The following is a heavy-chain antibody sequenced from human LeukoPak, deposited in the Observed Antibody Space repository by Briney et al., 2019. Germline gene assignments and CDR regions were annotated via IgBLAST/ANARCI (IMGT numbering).Heavy chain of an antibody. Sequence: SETLSLTCTVSGGSISSGGYYWSWIRQHPGKGLEWIGYIYYSGSTYYNPSLKSRVTISVDTSKNQFSLKLSSVTAADTAVYYCAREPRGWLLATSYYYYYYMDVWGKGTTVTVSS. J-gene: IGHJ6*03. CDR3: AREPRGWLLATSYYYYYYMDV. V-gene: IGHV4-31*03. CDR2: IYYSGST. D-gene: IGHD3-22*01. CDR1: GGSISSGGYY.